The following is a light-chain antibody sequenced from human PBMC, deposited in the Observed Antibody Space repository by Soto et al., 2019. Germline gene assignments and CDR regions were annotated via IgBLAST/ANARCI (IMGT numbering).Light chain of an antibody. V-gene: IGKV1-5*03. Sequence: DIKMTQSPSTLSATVGDRVTITCRASQSIITSLAWYQQKPGKAPKLLIYKASSLQSGVPSRFSGSGSGTDFTLTISSLQPEDFATYYCLQDYNYPWTFGQGTKVDNK. CDR3: LQDYNYPWT. CDR1: QSIITS. J-gene: IGKJ1*01. CDR2: KAS.